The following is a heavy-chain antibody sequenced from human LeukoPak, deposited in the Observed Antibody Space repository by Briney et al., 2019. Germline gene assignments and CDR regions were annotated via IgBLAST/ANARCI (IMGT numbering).Heavy chain of an antibody. CDR2: FDPEDGET. CDR1: GYTLTELS. CDR3: ASEERCSGYSEFDY. V-gene: IGHV1-24*01. J-gene: IGHJ4*02. Sequence: ASVKVSCKVSGYTLTELSMHWVRQAPGKGLEWMGGFDPEDGETIYAQKFQGRVTMTEDTSTDTAYMELSSLRSEDTAVYYCASEERCSGYSEFDYWGQGTLVTVSS. D-gene: IGHD5-12*01.